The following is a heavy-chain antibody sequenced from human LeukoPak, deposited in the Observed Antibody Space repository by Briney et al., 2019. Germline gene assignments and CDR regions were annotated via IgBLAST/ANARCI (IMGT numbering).Heavy chain of an antibody. CDR1: GGSISSHY. CDR2: IYYRGST. Sequence: SETLSLTCSVSGGSISSHYWSWIRQPPGKGLEWIGYIYYRGSTNYNPSLKSRVTISVGTSKNQFSLTLSSVTAADTAVYYCARDLGKAALAGTLGSYYFYGMDVWGQGTTVTVSS. V-gene: IGHV4-59*11. CDR3: ARDLGKAALAGTLGSYYFYGMDV. J-gene: IGHJ6*02. D-gene: IGHD6-19*01.